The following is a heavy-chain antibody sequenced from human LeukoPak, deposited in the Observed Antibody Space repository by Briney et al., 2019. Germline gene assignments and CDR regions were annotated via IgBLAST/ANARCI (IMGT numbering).Heavy chain of an antibody. CDR1: GGSISSYY. D-gene: IGHD3-22*01. J-gene: IGHJ4*02. V-gene: IGHV4-59*01. Sequence: PSETLSLTCTVSGGSISSYYWSWIRQPPGKGLEWIGYIYYSGSANYNPSLKSRVTISVDTSKNQFSLKLSSVTAADTAVYYCARGGDSSGYYYPVFDYWGQGTLVTVSS. CDR3: ARGGDSSGYYYPVFDY. CDR2: IYYSGSA.